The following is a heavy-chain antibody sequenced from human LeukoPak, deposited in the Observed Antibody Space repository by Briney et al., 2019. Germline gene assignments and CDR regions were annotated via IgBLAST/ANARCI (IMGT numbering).Heavy chain of an antibody. CDR1: GYTFTSYG. J-gene: IGHJ5*02. CDR3: ARQDQYCSGGSCYKWFDP. V-gene: IGHV1-18*01. D-gene: IGHD2-15*01. Sequence: ASVKVSCKASGYTFTSYGISWVRQAPGQGPEWMGWISGYNGITNYAQKLQGRVTMTTDTSTTTAYMELRSLRSDDTAVYYCARQDQYCSGGSCYKWFDPWGQGTLVTVSS. CDR2: ISGYNGIT.